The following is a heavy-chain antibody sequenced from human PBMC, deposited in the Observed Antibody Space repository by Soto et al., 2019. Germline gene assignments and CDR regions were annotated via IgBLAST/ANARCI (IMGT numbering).Heavy chain of an antibody. J-gene: IGHJ3*02. Sequence: QVQLQESGPGPVKPSETLSLSCTVSGVSISSYFWSWIRQPPGKGLEWIGYVYYTGSTNYNPSLKSRVTISLDTSKNQFSLKLSSVTAADTAFYYCARDLHCSGGSCYGTPGAFDIWGQGTMVTVSS. CDR2: VYYTGST. V-gene: IGHV4-59*01. CDR3: ARDLHCSGGSCYGTPGAFDI. CDR1: GVSISSYF. D-gene: IGHD2-15*01.